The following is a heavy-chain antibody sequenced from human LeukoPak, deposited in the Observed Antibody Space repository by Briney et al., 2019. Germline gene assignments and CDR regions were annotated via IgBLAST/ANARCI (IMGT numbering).Heavy chain of an antibody. CDR2: INPNNGGT. V-gene: IGHV1-2*02. Sequence: ASVKVSCKASGYTFTGYYMHWVRQAPGQGLEWMGWINPNNGGTNYAQKFQGRVTMTRDTSISTAYMELSRLRSDDTAVYYCARDYYGSGSYVDYWGQGTLVTVSS. D-gene: IGHD3-10*01. J-gene: IGHJ4*02. CDR1: GYTFTGYY. CDR3: ARDYYGSGSYVDY.